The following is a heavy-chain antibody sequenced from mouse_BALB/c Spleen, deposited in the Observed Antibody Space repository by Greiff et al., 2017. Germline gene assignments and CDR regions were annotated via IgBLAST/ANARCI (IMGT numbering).Heavy chain of an antibody. CDR2: ISDGGSYT. V-gene: IGHV5-4*02. CDR3: ARDNNVYAMDY. CDR1: GFTFSDYY. Sequence: EVQGVESGGGLVKPGGSLKLSCAASGFTFSDYYMYWVRQTPEKRLEWVATISDGGSYTYYPDSVKGRFTISRDNAKNNLYLQMSSLKSEDTAMYYCARDNNVYAMDYWGQGTSVTVSS. J-gene: IGHJ4*01. D-gene: IGHD6-1*01.